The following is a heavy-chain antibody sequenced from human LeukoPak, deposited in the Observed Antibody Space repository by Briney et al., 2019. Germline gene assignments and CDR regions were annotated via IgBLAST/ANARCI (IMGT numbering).Heavy chain of an antibody. J-gene: IGHJ4*02. CDR1: GFTLSRKF. CDR3: ALGLVTYY. V-gene: IGHV3-66*01. Sequence: PGGSLRLSCAASGFTLSRKFMSGVRQAPGKVLDWVSFTYRGCSTYYADSVKGRFTISRDNSKNTLYPQMNSLRVEDTAVYYCALGLVTYYWGQGTLVTVSS. D-gene: IGHD3-9*01. CDR2: TYRGCST.